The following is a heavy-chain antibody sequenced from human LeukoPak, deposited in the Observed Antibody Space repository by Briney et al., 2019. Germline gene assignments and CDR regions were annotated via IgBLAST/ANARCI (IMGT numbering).Heavy chain of an antibody. Sequence: PGGSLRLSCAASGFIFSSYAMSWVRQAPGKGVEWVSTISGSGGSTYYADSVKGRFTISRDNSKNTVYLQMNSLRAEDTAVYYCAKDRSCINDVCHGGFDYWGQGTLVTVSS. V-gene: IGHV3-23*01. D-gene: IGHD2-8*01. J-gene: IGHJ4*02. CDR3: AKDRSCINDVCHGGFDY. CDR1: GFIFSSYA. CDR2: ISGSGGST.